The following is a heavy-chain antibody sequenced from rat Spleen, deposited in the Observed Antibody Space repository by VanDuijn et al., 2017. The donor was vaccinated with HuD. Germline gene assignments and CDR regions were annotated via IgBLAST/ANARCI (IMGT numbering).Heavy chain of an antibody. D-gene: IGHD4-3*01. CDR3: ARHNSGYGVMDA. J-gene: IGHJ4*01. CDR1: GFTFSDYY. CDR2: ITNTGGST. V-gene: IGHV5-25*01. Sequence: EVQLVESGGGLVRPGRSLKLSCAASGFTFSDYYMAWVRQAPGKGLEWVASITNTGGSTFYLDSVKGRFTISRDNEKSTLYLQMNSLRSEDTATYYCARHNSGYGVMDAWGQGASVTVSS.